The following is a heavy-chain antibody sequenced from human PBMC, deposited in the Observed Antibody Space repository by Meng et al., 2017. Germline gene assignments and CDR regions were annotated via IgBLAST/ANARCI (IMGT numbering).Heavy chain of an antibody. CDR3: ARGTRGYSYGNDY. J-gene: IGHJ4*02. CDR1: GWSFSGYD. Sequence: QVQLQQWGAGPLTPSETLSLTGAGSGWSFSGYDWSWIRQPPGKGLEWIGEINHSGSTNYNPSLKSRVTISVDTSKNQFSLKLSSVTAADTAVYYCARGTRGYSYGNDYWGQGTLVTVSS. CDR2: INHSGST. V-gene: IGHV4-34*01. D-gene: IGHD5-18*01.